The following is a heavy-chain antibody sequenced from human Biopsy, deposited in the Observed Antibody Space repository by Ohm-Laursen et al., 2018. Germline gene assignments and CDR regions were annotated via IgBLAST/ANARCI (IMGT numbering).Heavy chain of an antibody. CDR1: GFSFSSYG. J-gene: IGHJ3*02. D-gene: IGHD1-1*01. CDR3: ARPTNARAGGAPFDI. CDR2: LWYDGTNK. V-gene: IGHV3-33*01. Sequence: SLRLSCAASGFSFSSYGMHWVRQAPGKGLEWVAVLWYDGTNKYYADSVKGRFTISRDNSKNTLYLQMNSLRAEDTAMYYCARPTNARAGGAPFDIRGQGTMVTVSS.